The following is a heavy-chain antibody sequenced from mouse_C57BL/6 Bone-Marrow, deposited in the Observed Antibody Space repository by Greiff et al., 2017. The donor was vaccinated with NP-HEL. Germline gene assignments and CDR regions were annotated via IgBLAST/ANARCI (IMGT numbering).Heavy chain of an antibody. CDR1: GYTFTDYE. V-gene: IGHV1-15*01. D-gene: IGHD1-1*01. Sequence: QVQLQQSGAELVRPGASVTLSCKASGYTFTDYEMHWVKQTPVHGLEWIGAIAPETGGPASTPKFKGKAILTADKSSSTAYMELRSLTSEDSAVYYCTRSPVNYYGSSYGDAMDYWGQGTSVTVSS. CDR3: TRSPVNYYGSSYGDAMDY. CDR2: IAPETGGP. J-gene: IGHJ4*01.